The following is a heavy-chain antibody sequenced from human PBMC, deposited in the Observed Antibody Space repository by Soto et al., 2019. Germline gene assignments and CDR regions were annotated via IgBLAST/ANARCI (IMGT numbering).Heavy chain of an antibody. V-gene: IGHV4-31*03. CDR2: FYSSGSI. CDR1: GYSITAGGYY. Sequence: SETLSLTCFVSGYSITAGGYYWSWIRHHPGKGLEWIGSFYSSGSIIFNPSLRSRVSISGDTPSNQFSMSLTSVTAADTARYYCARMYSSGSGWFHPWGQGTLVNVSS. D-gene: IGHD6-19*01. CDR3: ARMYSSGSGWFHP. J-gene: IGHJ5*02.